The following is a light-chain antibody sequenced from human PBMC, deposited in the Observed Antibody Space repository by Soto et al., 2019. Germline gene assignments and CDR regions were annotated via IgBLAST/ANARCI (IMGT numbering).Light chain of an antibody. CDR2: KAS. Sequence: DIQMTQSPSSLSASVGDRVTITCRASQGISNYLAWYQQRPGKAPKLLIHKASSLQSGVPSRFSGSGSGTDFTLTISSLHPDDFATYYCQQYNSYSPTFGQGTKVDIK. V-gene: IGKV1-5*03. CDR1: QGISNY. CDR3: QQYNSYSPT. J-gene: IGKJ1*01.